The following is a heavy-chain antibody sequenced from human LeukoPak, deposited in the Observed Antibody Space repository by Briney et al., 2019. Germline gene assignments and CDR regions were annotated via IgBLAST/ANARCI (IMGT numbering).Heavy chain of an antibody. V-gene: IGHV4-31*03. CDR2: IYYSGST. J-gene: IGHJ4*02. D-gene: IGHD5-18*01. Sequence: KPSETLSLTCTVSGGSISSGGYYWSWIRQHPGKGLEWIGYIYYSGSTYYNPSLKSRVTISVDTSKNQFSLKLSSVTAADTAVYYCARMNTDMETPDYWGQGTLVTVSS. CDR1: GGSISSGGYY. CDR3: ARMNTDMETPDY.